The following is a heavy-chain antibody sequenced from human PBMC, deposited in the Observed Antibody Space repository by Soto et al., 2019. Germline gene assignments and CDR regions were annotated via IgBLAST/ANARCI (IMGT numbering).Heavy chain of an antibody. J-gene: IGHJ4*02. V-gene: IGHV1-46*01. D-gene: IGHD3-9*01. CDR2: INPSGGST. CDR1: GYTFTSYY. CDR3: ARDDGLLTGYLSSFDY. Sequence: GASVKVSCKASGYTFTSYYMHWVRQAPGQGLEWMGIINPSGGSTSYAQKFQGRVTMTRDTSTSTVYMELSSLRSDDTAVYYCARDDGLLTGYLSSFDYWGQGTQVTVSS.